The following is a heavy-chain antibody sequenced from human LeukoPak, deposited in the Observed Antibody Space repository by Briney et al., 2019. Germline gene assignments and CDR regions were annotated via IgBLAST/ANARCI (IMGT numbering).Heavy chain of an antibody. CDR1: GFTFSSYW. Sequence: GGSLRLSCAASGFTFSSYWMHWVRQAPGEGLGWVSEINSDGTITNYADSVKGRFTISRDNAKNSLYLQMNSLRAEDTALYYCAKGTLYSSSWYDYWGQGTLVTVSS. CDR3: AKGTLYSSSWYDY. D-gene: IGHD6-13*01. V-gene: IGHV3-74*01. J-gene: IGHJ4*02. CDR2: INSDGTIT.